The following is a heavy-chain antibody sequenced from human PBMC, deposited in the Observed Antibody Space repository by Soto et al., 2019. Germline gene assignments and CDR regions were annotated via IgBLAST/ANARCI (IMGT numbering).Heavy chain of an antibody. J-gene: IGHJ4*02. V-gene: IGHV3-23*01. Sequence: EVQLLESGGGLVQPGGSLRLSCAASEFTFSSYAMSWVRQAPGKGLEWVSTISSSGGSTYHADSVKGRFTISRDNSQNTLYLQMNNLRAEDTAIYYCSHCTGGTCYRSYFDYWGQGTLVTVSS. D-gene: IGHD2-15*01. CDR1: EFTFSSYA. CDR2: ISSSGGST. CDR3: SHCTGGTCYRSYFDY.